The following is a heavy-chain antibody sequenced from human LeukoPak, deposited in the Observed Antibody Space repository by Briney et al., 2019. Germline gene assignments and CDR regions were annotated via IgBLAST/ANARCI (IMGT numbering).Heavy chain of an antibody. V-gene: IGHV4-4*07. CDR3: ARVLVERGYYFDY. Sequence: SETLSLTCTVSGGSISSYYWSWIRQPAGKGLEWIGRIYTSGSTNYNPSLKSRVTISVDKSKNQFSQKLSSVTAADTAVYYCARVLVERGYYFDYWGQGTLVTVSS. CDR1: GGSISSYY. CDR2: IYTSGST. J-gene: IGHJ4*02. D-gene: IGHD2-8*01.